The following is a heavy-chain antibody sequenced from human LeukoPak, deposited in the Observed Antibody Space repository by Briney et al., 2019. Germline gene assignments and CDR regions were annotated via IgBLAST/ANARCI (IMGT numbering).Heavy chain of an antibody. D-gene: IGHD6-19*01. CDR3: AREGIAVAGHGAFDI. V-gene: IGHV1-2*02. Sequence: ASVKVSCKASGYTFTGYYMHWVRQAPGQGLEWLGWINPNSGGTNYAQKFQGRVTMTRDTSISTAYMELSRLRSDDTAVYYCAREGIAVAGHGAFDIWGQGTMVTVSS. J-gene: IGHJ3*02. CDR2: INPNSGGT. CDR1: GYTFTGYY.